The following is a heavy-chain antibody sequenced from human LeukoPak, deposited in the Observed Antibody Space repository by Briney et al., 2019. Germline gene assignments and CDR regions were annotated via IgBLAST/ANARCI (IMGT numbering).Heavy chain of an antibody. CDR1: GFTFSSYS. D-gene: IGHD4-17*01. Sequence: GGSLRLSCAASGFTFSSYSMNWVRQAPGKGLEWVSYISSSSSTMYYADSVKGRFTISRDNAKNSLYLQMNSLRDEDTAVYYCARGHDYGDLLDYWGQGTLVTVSS. CDR3: ARGHDYGDLLDY. V-gene: IGHV3-48*02. CDR2: ISSSSSTM. J-gene: IGHJ4*02.